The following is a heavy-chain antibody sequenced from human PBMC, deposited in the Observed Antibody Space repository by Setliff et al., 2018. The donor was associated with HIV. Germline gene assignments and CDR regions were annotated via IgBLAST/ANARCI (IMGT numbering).Heavy chain of an antibody. V-gene: IGHV3-74*01. J-gene: IGHJ6*02. CDR3: TRDSYYPDSSGVFYYYGWDV. CDR2: VNLDGTYI. CDR1: GFTFSDYW. D-gene: IGHD3-22*01. Sequence: RLSCVASGFTFSDYWMHWVRQAPGKGLLWVARVNLDGTYIHYADSVKGRFTISRDNAKNTLHLQMNSLRAEDTAVYYCTRDSYYPDSSGVFYYYGWDVWGQGTTVTVSS.